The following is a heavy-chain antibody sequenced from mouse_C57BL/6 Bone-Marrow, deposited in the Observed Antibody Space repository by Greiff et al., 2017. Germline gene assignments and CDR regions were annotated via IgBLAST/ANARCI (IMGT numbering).Heavy chain of an antibody. D-gene: IGHD2-4*01. V-gene: IGHV1-7*01. J-gene: IGHJ2*01. CDR2: LNPSSGYT. CDR1: GYTFPSYW. CDR3: ARRGYDYYFDY. Sequence: VQLQQSGAELAKPGASVKLSCKASGYTFPSYWMHWVNPRPGQGLEWIGYLNPSSGYTKSNQKFKDKATLTADKSSSTAYMHLSSLTSEDSAVYYCARRGYDYYFDYWGQGTTLTVSS.